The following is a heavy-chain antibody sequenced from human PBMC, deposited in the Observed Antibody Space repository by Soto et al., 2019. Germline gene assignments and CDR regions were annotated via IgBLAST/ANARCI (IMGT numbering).Heavy chain of an antibody. CDR2: IYHTGTT. CDR3: ATVMAAMQNWLDP. J-gene: IGHJ5*01. D-gene: IGHD2-2*01. CDR1: GGSISSIDYF. V-gene: IGHV4-30-4*01. Sequence: PSETLSLTCSVSGGSISSIDYFWSWIRQPPGKGLEWIGFIYHTGTTYYNPSLRSRVTISIDTSKSQFSMKLNSVTAADTAVYYCATVMAAMQNWLDPWGQGTLVTASS.